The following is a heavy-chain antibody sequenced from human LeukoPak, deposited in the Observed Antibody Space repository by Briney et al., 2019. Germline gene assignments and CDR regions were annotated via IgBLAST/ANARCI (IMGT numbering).Heavy chain of an antibody. V-gene: IGHV3-11*01. J-gene: IGHJ6*02. D-gene: IGHD2-2*03. CDR1: GFTFSDYY. CDR2: ISSSGNTI. CDR3: VGYCSSTSCRDLRYYYYYGMDV. Sequence: KPGGSLRLSCAASGFTFSDYYMTWIRQAPRKGLEWVSYISSSGNTIYYADSVKGRFTISRDNAYNSLILQMNSLRAEDTAVYYCVGYCSSTSCRDLRYYYYYGMDVWGQGTTVTVSS.